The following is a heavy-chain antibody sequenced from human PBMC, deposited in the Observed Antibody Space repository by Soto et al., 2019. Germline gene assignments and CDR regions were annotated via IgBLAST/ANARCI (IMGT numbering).Heavy chain of an antibody. CDR2: ISGSGGST. J-gene: IGHJ5*02. D-gene: IGHD3-10*01. CDR3: AKVTRYYYGSGSFPNWFDP. V-gene: IGHV3-23*01. CDR1: GFTFRGYP. Sequence: EVQLLESGGGLVQPGGSLRLSCAASGFTFRGYPMTWVRKAPGKGLEWAPAISGSGGSTYYADSVKGRFTISRDNSKNTLYLQMNSLRAEDTAVYYCAKVTRYYYGSGSFPNWFDPWGQGTLVTVSS.